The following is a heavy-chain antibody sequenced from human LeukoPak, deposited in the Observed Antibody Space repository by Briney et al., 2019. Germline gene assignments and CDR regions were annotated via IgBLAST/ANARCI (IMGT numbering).Heavy chain of an antibody. D-gene: IGHD1-26*01. V-gene: IGHV4-61*01. CDR1: GGSVNSGSYY. Sequence: SETLSLTCTVSGGSVNSGSYYWNWLRQPPGKGLEWIGYIYYSGSTNYNPSLKSRVTISVDTSKNQFSLKLSSVTAADTAVYYCARAAYSGSYHFDYWGQGTLVTVSS. CDR3: ARAAYSGSYHFDY. CDR2: IYYSGST. J-gene: IGHJ4*02.